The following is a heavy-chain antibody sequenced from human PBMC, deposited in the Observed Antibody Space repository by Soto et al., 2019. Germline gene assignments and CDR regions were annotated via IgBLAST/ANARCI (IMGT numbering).Heavy chain of an antibody. Sequence: QVQLQESGPGLVKPSGTLSLTCAVSGGSISSSNWWSWVRQPPGKGLEWIGEIYHSGSTNYNPSLKSRVTISVDNSKNQFSRKLSSVTAADTAVYYCASVRGGYYYAMDVWGQGTTVTVSS. CDR1: GGSISSSNW. J-gene: IGHJ6*02. D-gene: IGHD3-10*02. CDR2: IYHSGST. CDR3: ASVRGGYYYAMDV. V-gene: IGHV4-4*02.